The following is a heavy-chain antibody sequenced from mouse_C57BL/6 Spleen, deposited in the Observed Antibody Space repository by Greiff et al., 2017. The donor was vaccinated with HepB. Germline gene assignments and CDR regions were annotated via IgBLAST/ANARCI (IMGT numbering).Heavy chain of an antibody. CDR1: GYTFTSYW. J-gene: IGHJ4*01. CDR2: INPSSGYT. Sequence: VQLKESGAELAKPGASVKLSCKASGYTFTSYWMHWVKQRPGQGLEWIGYINPSSGYTKYNQKFKDKATLTADKSSSTAYMQLSSLTYEDSAVYYCARDYGSSKDAMDYWGQGTSVTVSS. D-gene: IGHD1-1*01. CDR3: ARDYGSSKDAMDY. V-gene: IGHV1-7*01.